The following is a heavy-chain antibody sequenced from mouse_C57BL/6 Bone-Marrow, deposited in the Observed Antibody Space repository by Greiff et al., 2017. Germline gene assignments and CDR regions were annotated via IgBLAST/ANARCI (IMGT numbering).Heavy chain of an antibody. J-gene: IGHJ4*01. CDR2: ILPGGGST. Sequence: QVQLQQSGAELMKPGASVKLSCKATGYTFTGSWIEWVKQRPGHGLEWIGEILPGGGSTNYHETFKGKATFTAATASNTAYMQLRSLTTDDSAIDYCARSAYYSNYEAMDYWGQGTSVTGSS. CDR1: GYTFTGSW. V-gene: IGHV1-9*01. CDR3: ARSAYYSNYEAMDY. D-gene: IGHD2-5*01.